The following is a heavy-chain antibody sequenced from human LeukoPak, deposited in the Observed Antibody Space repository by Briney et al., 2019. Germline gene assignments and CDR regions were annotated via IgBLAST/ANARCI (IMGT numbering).Heavy chain of an antibody. J-gene: IGHJ6*03. Sequence: SETLSLTCTVSGGSISSYYWSWIRQPAGKGLEWIGRIYTSGSTNYNPSLKSRVTMSVDTSKNQFSLKLSSVTAADTAVYYCARTDYGGNTRNYYYMDVWGKGTTVTVSS. CDR2: IYTSGST. CDR3: ARTDYGGNTRNYYYMDV. CDR1: GGSISSYY. D-gene: IGHD4-23*01. V-gene: IGHV4-4*07.